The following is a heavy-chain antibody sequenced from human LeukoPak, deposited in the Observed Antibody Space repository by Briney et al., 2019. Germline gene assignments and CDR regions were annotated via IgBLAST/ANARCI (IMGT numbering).Heavy chain of an antibody. CDR1: GFTFDDYA. D-gene: IGHD1-26*01. J-gene: IGHJ4*02. Sequence: GGSLRLSCAASGFTFDDYAMHWVRQAPGKGLEWVSAISGSGGSTYYADSVKGRFTISRDNSKNTLYLQMNSLRAEDTAVYYCAKDRAGSNWSYYFDYWGQGTLVTVSS. V-gene: IGHV3-23*01. CDR3: AKDRAGSNWSYYFDY. CDR2: ISGSGGST.